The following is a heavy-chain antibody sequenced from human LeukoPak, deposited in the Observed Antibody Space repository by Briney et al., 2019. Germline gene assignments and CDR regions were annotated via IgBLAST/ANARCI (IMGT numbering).Heavy chain of an antibody. V-gene: IGHV4-39*07. D-gene: IGHD1-7*01. J-gene: IGHJ6*02. CDR2: T. Sequence: SETLSLTCIVSGGSITAGDYHWGWIRQPPGTGLHWVATTWQGASLNSRVTISLDTSKNQFSLRLTSVTAADTAVYYCARIFGNYQEAMDVWGPGITVTVSS. CDR1: GGSITAGDYH. CDR3: ARIFGNYQEAMDV.